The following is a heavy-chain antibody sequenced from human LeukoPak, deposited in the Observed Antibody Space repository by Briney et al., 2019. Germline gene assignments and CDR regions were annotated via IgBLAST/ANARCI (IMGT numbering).Heavy chain of an antibody. V-gene: IGHV4-59*08. D-gene: IGHD5-12*01. CDR3: ARHKRGVAIDSFDV. J-gene: IGHJ3*01. CDR2: INNSGST. CDR1: GGSISSSY. Sequence: KPSETLSLTCTVSGGSISSSYWSWIRQPPEKGLAWIGCINNSGSTNSNPSLTSRVTISIDSSKNQVSVTLYSVTAADTAVYYCARHKRGVAIDSFDVWGQGTLVTVSS.